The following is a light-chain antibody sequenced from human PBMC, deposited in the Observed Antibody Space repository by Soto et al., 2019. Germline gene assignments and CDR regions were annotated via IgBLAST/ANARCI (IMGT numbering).Light chain of an antibody. Sequence: EIVMTQSPGTLSVSTGERATLSCRASQSVSSNLAWYQQKPGQAPRLLIYGASTRATGIPARFSGSVSGTEFTLTISSLQSEDSAVYCCQQYNNWPPSTFGQGTRLEIK. CDR1: QSVSSN. CDR3: QQYNNWPPST. J-gene: IGKJ5*01. CDR2: GAS. V-gene: IGKV3-15*01.